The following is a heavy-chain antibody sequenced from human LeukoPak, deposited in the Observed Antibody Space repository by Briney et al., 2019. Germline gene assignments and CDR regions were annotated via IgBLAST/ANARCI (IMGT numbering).Heavy chain of an antibody. CDR1: GYTFTSYD. V-gene: IGHV1-8*01. J-gene: IGHJ5*02. CDR3: ARGSVLLWFGEFNP. CDR2: MNPNSGNT. D-gene: IGHD3-10*01. Sequence: ASVKVSCKASGYTFTSYDINWVRQAPGQGLEWMGWMNPNSGNTGYAQKFQGRVTMTRNTSISTAYMELSSLRSEDTAVYYCARGSVLLWFGEFNPWGQGTLVTASS.